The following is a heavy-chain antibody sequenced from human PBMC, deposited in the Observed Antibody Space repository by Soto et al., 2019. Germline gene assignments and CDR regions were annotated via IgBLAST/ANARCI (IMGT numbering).Heavy chain of an antibody. V-gene: IGHV4-59*01. D-gene: IGHD3-22*01. J-gene: IGHJ3*02. CDR3: ASIYYYDSSGSNAFDI. Sequence: PSETLSLTCTVSGGSISPYYWSWIRQPPGKGLEWVGYIYYGGSTSYNPSLKSRVTISLETSKSQFSLKLSSVTAADTAVYYCASIYYYDSSGSNAFDIWGQGTMVTVSS. CDR1: GGSISPYY. CDR2: IYYGGST.